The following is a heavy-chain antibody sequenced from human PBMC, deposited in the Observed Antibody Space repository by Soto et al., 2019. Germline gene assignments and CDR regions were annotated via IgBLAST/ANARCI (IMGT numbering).Heavy chain of an antibody. J-gene: IGHJ4*02. V-gene: IGHV3-74*01. Sequence: PGGALRLSWAASGCTFSSYWMHWVRQAPGKGLVWVSRINSDGSSTSYADSVKGRFTISRDNAKNTLYLQMNSLRAEDTAVYYCAREHRALSGNYYFDDWCQGTWITVAS. CDR2: INSDGSST. D-gene: IGHD1-7*01. CDR3: AREHRALSGNYYFDD. CDR1: GCTFSSYW.